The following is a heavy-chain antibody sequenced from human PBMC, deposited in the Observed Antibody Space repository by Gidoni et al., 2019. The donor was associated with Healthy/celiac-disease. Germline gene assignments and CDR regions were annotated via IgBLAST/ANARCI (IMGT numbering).Heavy chain of an antibody. CDR2: INSQTDGGTT. Sequence: EVQLVEAGGGLVKPGGYLRLSCAAAGFTCRNAWMSLVRQAPGKGLEWVGRINSQTDGGTTDYAAPVKGRFTISRDDSTTTLYLQMNILKTEDTAVYYCTTNNYDFWSGYYSNYWGQGTLVTVSS. V-gene: IGHV3-15*01. CDR1: GFTCRNAW. D-gene: IGHD3-3*01. J-gene: IGHJ4*02. CDR3: TTNNYDFWSGYYSNY.